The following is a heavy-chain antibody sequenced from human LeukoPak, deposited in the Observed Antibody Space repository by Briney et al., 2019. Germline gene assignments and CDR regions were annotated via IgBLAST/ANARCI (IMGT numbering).Heavy chain of an antibody. D-gene: IGHD3-22*01. V-gene: IGHV3-21*01. CDR1: GFTFSSYS. CDR2: ISSSSSYI. Sequence: GGSLRLSCAASGFTFSSYSMNWVRQAPGKGLEWVSSISSSSSYIYYADSVKGRFTISRDNAKNSLYLQMNSLRAEDTAVYYCARCYYYDSSGYCSGSYSHWGQGTLVTVSS. J-gene: IGHJ4*02. CDR3: ARCYYYDSSGYCSGSYSH.